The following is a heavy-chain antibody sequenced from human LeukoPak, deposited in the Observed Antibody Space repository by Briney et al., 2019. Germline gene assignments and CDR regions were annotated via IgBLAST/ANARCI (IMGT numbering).Heavy chain of an antibody. D-gene: IGHD4-23*01. J-gene: IGHJ5*02. CDR1: GGSISSYY. Sequence: SETLSLTCTVSGGSISSYYWTWNRQPPGKGLEWIGYIYYSGSTNYNPSLKSRVTISVDTSKNQFSLKLSSVTAADTAVYYCARRVRPNWFDPWGQGTLVTVSS. CDR2: IYYSGST. V-gene: IGHV4-59*01. CDR3: ARRVRPNWFDP.